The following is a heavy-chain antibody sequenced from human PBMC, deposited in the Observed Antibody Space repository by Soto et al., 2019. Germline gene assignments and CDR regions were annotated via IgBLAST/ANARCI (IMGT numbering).Heavy chain of an antibody. CDR1: GFTFTSSA. Sequence: ASVKVSCKASGFTFTSSAVQWVRQARGQRLEWIGWIVVGSGNTNYAQKFQERVTITRDMSTSTAYMELSSLRSEDTAVYYCAASAGNWNDDFDYWGQGTLVTVSS. V-gene: IGHV1-58*01. D-gene: IGHD1-1*01. CDR3: AASAGNWNDDFDY. CDR2: IVVGSGNT. J-gene: IGHJ4*02.